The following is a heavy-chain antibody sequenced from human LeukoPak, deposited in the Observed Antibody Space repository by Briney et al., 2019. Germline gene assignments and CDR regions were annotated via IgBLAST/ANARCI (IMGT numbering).Heavy chain of an antibody. CDR1: GGSFSGYY. V-gene: IGHV4-34*01. J-gene: IGHJ4*02. CDR3: ARGIAHKQPSRVVTATPHYFDY. Sequence: SETLSLTCAVYGGSFSGYYWSWIRQPPGKGLEWIGEINHSGSTNYNPSLKSRVTISVDTSKNQFSLKLGSVTAADTAVYYCARGIAHKQPSRVVTATPHYFDYWGQGTLVTVSS. CDR2: INHSGST. D-gene: IGHD2-21*02.